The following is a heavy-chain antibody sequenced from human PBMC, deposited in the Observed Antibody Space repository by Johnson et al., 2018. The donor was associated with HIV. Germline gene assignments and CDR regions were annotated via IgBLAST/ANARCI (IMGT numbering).Heavy chain of an antibody. CDR1: EFTVSSNY. D-gene: IGHD3-16*02. Sequence: VQLVESVGGLVQPGGSLRLSCAGSEFTVSSNYMSWIRQAPGKGLVWVSRINSDGSSTSYADTVKGRFTISRDNAKNTLYLQMNSLRAEDTAVYYCARGPIADDAFDIWGQGTMVTVSS. CDR2: INSDGSST. J-gene: IGHJ3*02. V-gene: IGHV3-74*02. CDR3: ARGPIADDAFDI.